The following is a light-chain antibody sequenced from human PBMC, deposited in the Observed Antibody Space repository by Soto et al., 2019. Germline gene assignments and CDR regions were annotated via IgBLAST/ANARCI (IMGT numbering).Light chain of an antibody. J-gene: IGKJ4*01. CDR2: AAS. CDR3: QQSFDTPMLT. CDR1: QNINVN. Sequence: DIQMTQSPSSLPASVGDRVTITCRASQNINVNLNWYQQKPGKAPQILIYAASKLQNGVPSRFSGSGSGTDFTLTISSLQPEDFATYYCQQSFDTPMLTFGGGTKVEIK. V-gene: IGKV1-39*01.